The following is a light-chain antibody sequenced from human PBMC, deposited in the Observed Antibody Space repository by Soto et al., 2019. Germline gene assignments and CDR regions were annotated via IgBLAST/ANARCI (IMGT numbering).Light chain of an antibody. V-gene: IGKV3-11*01. CDR2: DAS. CDR1: QSISSY. J-gene: IGKJ1*01. CDR3: QHRSNLWT. Sequence: ETVLTQSPATLSLSPGERATLSCRASQSISSYLAWYQQKPGQAPRLLIYDASNSATGIPARFSGSGSGTDFTLASSSLEPEDFAVYYCQHRSNLWTFGQGTKVEIK.